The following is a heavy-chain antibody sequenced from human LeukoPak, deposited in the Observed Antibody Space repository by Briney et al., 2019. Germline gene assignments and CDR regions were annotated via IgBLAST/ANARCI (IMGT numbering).Heavy chain of an antibody. V-gene: IGHV3-21*01. Sequence: PGGSLRLSCAASGFTFNGHTMNWVRQAPGKGLEWVSSISTHGSYIYYADSVKGRFTISRDNARNSLYLQMNSLRADDTSVYFCARAGIAAAEFDFWGQGTLVTVSS. CDR1: GFTFNGHT. CDR3: ARAGIAAAEFDF. D-gene: IGHD6-13*01. CDR2: ISTHGSYI. J-gene: IGHJ4*02.